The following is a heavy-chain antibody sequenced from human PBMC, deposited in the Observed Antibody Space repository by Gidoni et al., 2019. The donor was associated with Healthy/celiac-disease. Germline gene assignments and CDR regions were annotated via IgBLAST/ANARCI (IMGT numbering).Heavy chain of an antibody. V-gene: IGHV1-2*04. CDR1: GYTFTGSY. Sequence: QVQLVQSGAEVKKPGASVKVSCKASGYTFTGSYMPWVRQAPGQGLEWMGWINPNSGGTNYAQKFQGWVTMTRDTSISTAYMELSRLRSDDTAVYYCARDASFITMVRGVISRLEAFDIWGQGTMVTVSS. CDR3: ARDASFITMVRGVISRLEAFDI. J-gene: IGHJ3*02. D-gene: IGHD3-10*01. CDR2: INPNSGGT.